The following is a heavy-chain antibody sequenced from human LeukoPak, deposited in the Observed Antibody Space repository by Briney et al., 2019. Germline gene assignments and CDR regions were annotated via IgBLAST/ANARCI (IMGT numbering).Heavy chain of an antibody. Sequence: GALRLSCAASGFTVSSNYMSWVRQAPGKGLEWVSVIYSGGSTYYADSVKGRFTISRDNSKNTLYLQMNSLRAEDTAVYYCARDKIVGATNFDYWGQGTLVTVSS. J-gene: IGHJ4*02. CDR1: GFTVSSNY. V-gene: IGHV3-53*01. D-gene: IGHD1-26*01. CDR3: ARDKIVGATNFDY. CDR2: IYSGGST.